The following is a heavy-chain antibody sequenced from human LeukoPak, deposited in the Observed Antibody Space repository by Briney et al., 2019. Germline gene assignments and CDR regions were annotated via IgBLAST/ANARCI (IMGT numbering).Heavy chain of an antibody. CDR2: IQYDGTNK. Sequence: PGGSLRLSCAASGFTFSSYAMHWVRQAPGKGLEWVTFIQYDGTNKYYADSVKGRFTISRDNSKNTLYLQMNSLRPEDTAVYYCARELVVRGQGTMVTVSS. V-gene: IGHV3-30*02. J-gene: IGHJ3*01. CDR1: GFTFSSYA. D-gene: IGHD2-21*01. CDR3: ARELVV.